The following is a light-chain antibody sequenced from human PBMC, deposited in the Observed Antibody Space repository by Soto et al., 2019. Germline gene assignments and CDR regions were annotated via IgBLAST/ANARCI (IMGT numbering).Light chain of an antibody. CDR2: DVS. CDR1: SNDVGGYNF. J-gene: IGLJ2*01. CDR3: PSSAGSYTLV. V-gene: IGLV2-11*01. Sequence: QSALTQPRSVSGSPGQSVTISCTGTSNDVGGYNFVSWYQQHPGKVPKLFIYDVSRRPSGVPDRFSGSKSGNTASLTISGLQAEDEAHYYCPSSAGSYTLVFGGRTKLTVL.